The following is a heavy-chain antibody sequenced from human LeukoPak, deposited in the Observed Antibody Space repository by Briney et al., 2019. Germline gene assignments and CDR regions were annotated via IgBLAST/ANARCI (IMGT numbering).Heavy chain of an antibody. CDR1: GGSISTYY. Sequence: SETLSLTCTVSGGSISTYYWSWIRQPPGKGLEWIGYINYSGNAHYNPSLKSRVTISVDTSKNQFSLKLSSVTAADTAVYVCARRGCSGGNCSPGWIDPWGQGTLVTVSS. J-gene: IGHJ5*02. V-gene: IGHV4-59*08. CDR3: ARRGCSGGNCSPGWIDP. CDR2: INYSGNA. D-gene: IGHD2-15*01.